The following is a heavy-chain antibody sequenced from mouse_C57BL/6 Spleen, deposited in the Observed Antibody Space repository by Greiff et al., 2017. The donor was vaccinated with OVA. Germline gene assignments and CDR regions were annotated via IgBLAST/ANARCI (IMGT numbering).Heavy chain of an antibody. Sequence: QVQLKESGAELVKPGASVKISCKASGYAFSSYWMNWVKQRPGKGLEWIGQIYPGDGDTKYNGKFKGKATLTADKSSSTAYMQISSLTSEDSAVYFCARSRDRGGYCDYWGQGTTLTVSS. D-gene: IGHD1-1*01. J-gene: IGHJ2*01. CDR2: IYPGDGDT. V-gene: IGHV1-80*01. CDR1: GYAFSSYW. CDR3: ARSRDRGGYCDY.